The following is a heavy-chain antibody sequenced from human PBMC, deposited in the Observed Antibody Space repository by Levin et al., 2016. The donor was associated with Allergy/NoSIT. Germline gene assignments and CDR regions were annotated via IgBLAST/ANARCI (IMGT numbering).Heavy chain of an antibody. D-gene: IGHD5-24*01. V-gene: IGHV3-48*03. CDR1: GFTFTNYE. J-gene: IGHJ4*02. Sequence: GESLKISCVASGFTFTNYEMHWVRQAPGKGLEWLSSINYSGGSVYYGDSVKGRFTISRDNAKNSLFLQMNSLRAEDTAVYYCARPDGYNLDGFHYWGQGTQVTVSS. CDR3: ARPDGYNLDGFHY. CDR2: INYSGGSV.